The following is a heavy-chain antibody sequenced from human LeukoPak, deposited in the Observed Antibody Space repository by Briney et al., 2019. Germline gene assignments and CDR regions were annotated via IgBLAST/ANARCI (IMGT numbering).Heavy chain of an antibody. CDR1: GFSFRTYA. CDR3: AREYDSSWPS. V-gene: IGHV3-23*01. J-gene: IGHJ5*02. Sequence: PGGSLRLSCAASGFSFRTYAMSWVRQAPGKGLEWVSAISDNSARTCYADSVKGRFTISRDNSKNTLFVQMNSLRAEDTAVYYCAREYDSSWPSWGQGTLVTVSS. D-gene: IGHD3-22*01. CDR2: ISDNSART.